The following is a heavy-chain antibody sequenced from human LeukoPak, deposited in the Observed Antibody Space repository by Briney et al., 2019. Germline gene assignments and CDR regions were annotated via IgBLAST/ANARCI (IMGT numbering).Heavy chain of an antibody. CDR2: FDPEDGET. V-gene: IGHV1-24*01. D-gene: IGHD1-26*01. CDR1: GYTLTELS. CDR3: ATTGDGRGTYNNYYYGMDV. J-gene: IGHJ6*02. Sequence: GASVKVSCKVSGYTLTELSMHWVRQAPGKGLERMGGFDPEDGETIYAQKFQGRVTMTEDTSTDTAYMELSSLRSEDTAVYYCATTGDGRGTYNNYYYGMDVWGQGTTVTVTS.